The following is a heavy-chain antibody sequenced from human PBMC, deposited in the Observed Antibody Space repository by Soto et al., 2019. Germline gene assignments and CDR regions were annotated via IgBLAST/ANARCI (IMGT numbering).Heavy chain of an antibody. Sequence: SETLSLTCAVYGGSFSGYYWSWIRQPPGKGLEWIGEINHSGSTNYNPSLKSRDTISVDTSKKQFSLKMSSVTAADTAVYYCARGQEPKYYDFWSGYYRDDAFDIWGQGTMVTVSS. D-gene: IGHD3-3*01. CDR1: GGSFSGYY. CDR2: INHSGST. V-gene: IGHV4-34*01. CDR3: ARGQEPKYYDFWSGYYRDDAFDI. J-gene: IGHJ3*02.